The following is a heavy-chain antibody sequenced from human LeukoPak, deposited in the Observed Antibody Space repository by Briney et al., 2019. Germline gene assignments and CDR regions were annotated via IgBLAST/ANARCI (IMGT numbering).Heavy chain of an antibody. Sequence: SQTLSLTCAISGDSVSSSSAAWNWIRQSPSRGLEWLGRTYYRSRWYNDYAVSVKSRITINPDTSKNQFSLQLNSVTPEDTAVYYCVSDRQGRLTGGFDYWGQGTLVTVSS. CDR2: TYYRSRWYN. D-gene: IGHD7-27*01. J-gene: IGHJ4*02. V-gene: IGHV6-1*01. CDR1: GDSVSSSSAA. CDR3: VSDRQGRLTGGFDY.